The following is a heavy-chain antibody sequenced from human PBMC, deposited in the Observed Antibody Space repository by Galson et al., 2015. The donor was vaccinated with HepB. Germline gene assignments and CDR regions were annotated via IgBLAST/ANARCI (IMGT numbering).Heavy chain of an antibody. J-gene: IGHJ4*02. D-gene: IGHD3-9*01. Sequence: PALVKPTQTLTLTCTFSGFSLSTRGVGVGWIRQPPGKALEWLALIYWNDDKCSSPSLKRRLTVTKDTSKNQVVFTMTNMDPVETATYYCAHHDILTGYYEFANWGQGTPGTVSS. CDR3: AHHDILTGYYEFAN. V-gene: IGHV2-5*01. CDR2: IYWNDDK. CDR1: GFSLSTRGVG.